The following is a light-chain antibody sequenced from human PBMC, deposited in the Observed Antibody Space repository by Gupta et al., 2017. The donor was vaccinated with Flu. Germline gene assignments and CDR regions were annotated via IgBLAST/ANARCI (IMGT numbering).Light chain of an antibody. CDR3: CSYGGSSTPRG. J-gene: IGLJ3*02. V-gene: IGLV2-23*01. Sequence: SALTQPASVSGSPGQSITISCTGTSRDVGSYNLVSWYQQHPGKAPKLMIYEGSKRPPGVSNRFSGSKSGNTDSLTISGLQAEDEADYYCCSYGGSSTPRGFGGGTKLNVL. CDR1: SRDVGSYNL. CDR2: EGS.